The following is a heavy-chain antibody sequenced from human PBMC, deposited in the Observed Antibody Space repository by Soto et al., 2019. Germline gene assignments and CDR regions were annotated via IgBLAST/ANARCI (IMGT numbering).Heavy chain of an antibody. CDR3: ARGGRYDFWSGFYYYGMDV. D-gene: IGHD3-3*01. Sequence: PSETLSLTCAVYGGSFSGYYWSWIRQPPGKGLEWIGEINHSGSTNYNPSLKSRVTISVDTSKNQFSLKLSSVTAADTAVYYCARGGRYDFWSGFYYYGMDVWGQGTTVTVS. CDR2: INHSGST. V-gene: IGHV4-34*01. J-gene: IGHJ6*02. CDR1: GGSFSGYY.